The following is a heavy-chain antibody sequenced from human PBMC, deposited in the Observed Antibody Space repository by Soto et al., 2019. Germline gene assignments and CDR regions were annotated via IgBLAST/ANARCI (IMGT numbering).Heavy chain of an antibody. CDR1: GYSFTSYW. CDR3: ARQGVRYSGYDLRRFDY. D-gene: IGHD5-12*01. CDR2: IYPGDSDT. Sequence: GESLKISCKGSGYSFTSYWIGWVRQMPGKGLEWMGIIYPGDSDTRYSPSFQGQVTISADKSISTAYLQWSSLKASDTAMYYCARQGVRYSGYDLRRFDYWGQGTLVTVSS. V-gene: IGHV5-51*01. J-gene: IGHJ4*02.